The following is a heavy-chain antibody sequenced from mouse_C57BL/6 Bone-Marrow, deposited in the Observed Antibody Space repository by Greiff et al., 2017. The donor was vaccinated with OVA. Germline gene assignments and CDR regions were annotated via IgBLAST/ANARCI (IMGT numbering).Heavy chain of an antibody. Sequence: VKLMESGAELVRPGTSVKVSCKASGYAFTNYLIEWVKQRPGQGLEWIGVINTGSGGTNYNEKFKGKATLTADKSSSTAYMQLSSLTSEDSAVYFCARGVYYDYDGGWFAYWGQGTLVTVSA. CDR1: GYAFTNYL. V-gene: IGHV1-54*01. CDR2: INTGSGGT. D-gene: IGHD2-4*01. J-gene: IGHJ3*01. CDR3: ARGVYYDYDGGWFAY.